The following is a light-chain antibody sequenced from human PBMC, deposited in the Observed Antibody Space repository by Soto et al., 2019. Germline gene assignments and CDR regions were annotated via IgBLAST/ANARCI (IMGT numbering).Light chain of an antibody. CDR2: GAS. CDR3: QQYGSSPWT. CDR1: QSVSSSY. V-gene: IGKV3-20*01. J-gene: IGKJ1*01. Sequence: IVLTQSPGTLSLSPGERATLSCRASQSVSSSYLAWYQQKPGQAPRPLIYGASSRAIGIPDRFSGSGSGTDFTLTISRLEPEDFAVYYYQQYGSSPWTFGQGTKVEIK.